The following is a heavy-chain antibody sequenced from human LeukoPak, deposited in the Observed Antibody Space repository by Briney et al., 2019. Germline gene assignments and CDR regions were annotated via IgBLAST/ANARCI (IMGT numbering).Heavy chain of an antibody. D-gene: IGHD3-9*01. CDR1: GFTFSSYG. Sequence: GGSLRLSCAASGFTFSSYGMHWVRQAPGKGLEWVAVISYDGNNKYYADSVKGRFTISRDNSKNTLYLQMNSLRAEDTAVYYCAKDVFPKDLVSLYYYYYGMDVWGQGTTVTVSS. J-gene: IGHJ6*02. CDR3: AKDVFPKDLVSLYYYYYGMDV. CDR2: ISYDGNNK. V-gene: IGHV3-30*18.